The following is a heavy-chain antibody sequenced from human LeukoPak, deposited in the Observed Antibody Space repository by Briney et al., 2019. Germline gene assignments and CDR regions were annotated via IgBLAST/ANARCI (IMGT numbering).Heavy chain of an antibody. J-gene: IGHJ4*02. Sequence: GGSLRLSCAASGFTFGKYAMNWVRQAPGKGLEWVSTISTSGSTHYADSVKGRFTISRDNSKNTLYLQMNSLRADDTAVYYCAKGVASSGTPVDYWGQGTLVTVSS. CDR1: GFTFGKYA. D-gene: IGHD3-10*01. V-gene: IGHV3-23*01. CDR3: AKGVASSGTPVDY. CDR2: ISTSGST.